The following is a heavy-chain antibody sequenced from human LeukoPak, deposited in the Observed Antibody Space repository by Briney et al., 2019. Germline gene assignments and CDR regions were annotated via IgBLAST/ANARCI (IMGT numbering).Heavy chain of an antibody. D-gene: IGHD3-22*01. J-gene: IGHJ3*02. V-gene: IGHV3-11*04. CDR3: ARDSTSSGALGAFDI. CDR1: GFTFSDYY. Sequence: GGSLRLPFAASGFTFSDYYMSWIRQAPGKGLEGVSYISSSGSTIYYADSVKGRFTISRDNAKNSLYLQMNSLRAEDTAVYYCARDSTSSGALGAFDIWGQGTMVTVSS. CDR2: ISSSGSTI.